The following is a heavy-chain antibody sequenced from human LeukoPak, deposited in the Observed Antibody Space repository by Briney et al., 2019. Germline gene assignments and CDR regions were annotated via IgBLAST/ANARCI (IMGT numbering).Heavy chain of an antibody. CDR3: ASNYDSSGYYWDY. D-gene: IGHD3-22*01. V-gene: IGHV3-33*01. CDR2: IWYDGSNK. CDR1: GFTFSSYG. Sequence: PGGSLRLSCAASGFTFSSYGMHWVRQAPGKGLEWVAVIWYDGSNKYYADSVKGRFTISRDNSKNTLYLQMNSLRAEDTAVYYCASNYDSSGYYWDYWGQGTLVTVSS. J-gene: IGHJ4*02.